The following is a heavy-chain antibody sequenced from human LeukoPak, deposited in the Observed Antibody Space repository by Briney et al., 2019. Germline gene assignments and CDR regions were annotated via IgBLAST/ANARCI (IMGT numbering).Heavy chain of an antibody. Sequence: PGRSLRLSCAASGFTFSSYGMHRVRQAPGKGLEWVAVIWYDGSNKYYADSVKGRFTISRDNSKNSLYLQMNSLRAEDTAVYYCARESNTNPNYIRDYWGQGTLVTVSS. CDR2: IWYDGSNK. CDR3: ARESNTNPNYIRDY. V-gene: IGHV3-33*01. D-gene: IGHD4/OR15-4a*01. CDR1: GFTFSSYG. J-gene: IGHJ4*02.